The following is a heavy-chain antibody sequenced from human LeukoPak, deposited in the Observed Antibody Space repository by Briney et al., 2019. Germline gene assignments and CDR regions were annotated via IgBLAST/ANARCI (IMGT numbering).Heavy chain of an antibody. V-gene: IGHV4-34*01. CDR3: AGVDCSGGNCYYLAGGMDV. CDR2: IHHTGTT. D-gene: IGHD2-21*01. Sequence: SETLSLTCAVYGGSFTDYYWSWIRQPPGKGLEWIGEIHHTGTTNYNPSLRSRVTISIVTSKTQLSLQLTSVTAADTAVYYCAGVDCSGGNCYYLAGGMDVWGQGTAVTVSS. J-gene: IGHJ6*02. CDR1: GGSFTDYY.